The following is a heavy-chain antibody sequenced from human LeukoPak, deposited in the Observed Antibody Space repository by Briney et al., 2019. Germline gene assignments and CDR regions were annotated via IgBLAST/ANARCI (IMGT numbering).Heavy chain of an antibody. CDR2: IYYSGST. V-gene: IGHV4-59*01. J-gene: IGHJ6*02. Sequence: SETLSLTCTVSGGSISNYYWSWIRQPPGKGLEWIGYIYYSGSTNYNPSLKSRVTISVDTSKNQFSLKLSSVTAADTAVYYCARDRSPENYYDSSHWDYLLRMDLWGQGTTVTVSS. CDR1: GGSISNYY. D-gene: IGHD3-22*01. CDR3: ARDRSPENYYDSSHWDYLLRMDL.